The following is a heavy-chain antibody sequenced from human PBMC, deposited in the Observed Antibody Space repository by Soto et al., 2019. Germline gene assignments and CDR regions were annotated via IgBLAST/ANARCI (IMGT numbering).Heavy chain of an antibody. CDR3: TTDPQLGYCSGGSCYFSTVDY. Sequence: EVQLVESGGGLVKPGGSLRLSCAASGFTFSNAWMNWVRQAPGKGLEWVGRIKSKTDGGTTDYAAPVKGRFTISRDDSKNTLYLQMNSLKTEDTAVYYCTTDPQLGYCSGGSCYFSTVDYWGQGTLVTVSS. CDR2: IKSKTDGGTT. J-gene: IGHJ4*02. V-gene: IGHV3-15*07. CDR1: GFTFSNAW. D-gene: IGHD2-15*01.